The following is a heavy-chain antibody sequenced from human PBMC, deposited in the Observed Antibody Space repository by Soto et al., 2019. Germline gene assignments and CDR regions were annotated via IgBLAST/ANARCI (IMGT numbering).Heavy chain of an antibody. CDR3: ARFLKGEAQRDY. D-gene: IGHD3-10*01. CDR2: ISSSSSYI. Sequence: GGSLRLSCAASGFTFSSYSMNWVRQAPGKGLEWVSSISSSSSYIYYADSVKGRFTISRDNAKNSLYLQMNSLRAEDTAVYYCARFLKGEAQRDYWGQGTLVTVSS. V-gene: IGHV3-21*01. J-gene: IGHJ4*02. CDR1: GFTFSSYS.